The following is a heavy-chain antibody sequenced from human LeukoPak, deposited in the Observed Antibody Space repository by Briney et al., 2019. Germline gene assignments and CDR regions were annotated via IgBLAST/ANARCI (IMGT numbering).Heavy chain of an antibody. V-gene: IGHV5-51*01. J-gene: IGHJ4*02. Sequence: GESLKISCKGSGSRFTSYWIGWVRQIPGKGLEWMRIIYPGDSDTRYSPSFQGQVTISADKSISTAYLQWSSLKASDTAMYYCARGFGVAPTTLDYWGQGTLVTVSS. D-gene: IGHD3-3*01. CDR3: ARGFGVAPTTLDY. CDR1: GSRFTSYW. CDR2: IYPGDSDT.